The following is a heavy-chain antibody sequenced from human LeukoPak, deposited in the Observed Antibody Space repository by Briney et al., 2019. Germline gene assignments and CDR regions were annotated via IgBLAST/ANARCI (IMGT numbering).Heavy chain of an antibody. V-gene: IGHV3-49*04. CDR3: TRDNIFFSGYSYGRPFDY. CDR1: GFTLGDYA. J-gene: IGHJ4*02. D-gene: IGHD5-18*01. Sequence: PGGSLRLSCTASGFTLGDYAMSWVRQAPGKGLEWVGFIRSKAYGGTTEYAASVKGRFTISRDDSKSIAYLQMNSLKTEDTAVYYCTRDNIFFSGYSYGRPFDYWGQGTLVTVSS. CDR2: IRSKAYGGTT.